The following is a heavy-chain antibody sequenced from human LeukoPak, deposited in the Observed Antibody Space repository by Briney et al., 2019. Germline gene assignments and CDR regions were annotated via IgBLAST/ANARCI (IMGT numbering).Heavy chain of an antibody. Sequence: SETLSLTCSVSGGSISSYYWSWIRQPPGKGLEWIGYIYYSGSTNYNPSPKSRVTISVDTSKNQFSLKLSSVTAADTAVYYCARDRGFGCSSTSCYAMPYVWGKGTTVTVSS. D-gene: IGHD2-2*01. CDR3: ARDRGFGCSSTSCYAMPYV. V-gene: IGHV4-59*01. CDR2: IYYSGST. CDR1: GGSISSYY. J-gene: IGHJ6*04.